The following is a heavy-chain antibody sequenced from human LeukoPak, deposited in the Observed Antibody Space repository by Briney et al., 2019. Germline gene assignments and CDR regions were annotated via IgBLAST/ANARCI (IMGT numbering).Heavy chain of an antibody. CDR1: GFTFSSYA. CDR2: ISGSGGST. D-gene: IGHD1-14*01. CDR3: AKDEISARSPYYFDY. V-gene: IGHV3-23*01. J-gene: IGHJ4*02. Sequence: GGSLRLSCAASGFTFSSYAMSWVRQAPGKGLEWVSAISGSGGSTYYADSVKGRFTISRDNSKNTLYLQMNSLRAEDTAVYYCAKDEISARSPYYFDYWGQGTLVTVSS.